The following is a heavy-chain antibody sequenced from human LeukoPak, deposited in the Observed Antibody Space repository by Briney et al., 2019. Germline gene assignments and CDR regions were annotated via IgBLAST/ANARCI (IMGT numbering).Heavy chain of an antibody. Sequence: SVTVSCMASGGTLSSFAISWVRQAPGQGLEWMGGIIPIFGTANYAQKFQGRVTITTDESTSTAYMELCRLRSEDTAVYYCAIEYSGSAGAPWFVPGGQGALVTVAS. CDR2: IIPIFGTA. D-gene: IGHD1-26*01. CDR1: GGTLSSFA. V-gene: IGHV1-69*05. CDR3: AIEYSGSAGAPWFVP. J-gene: IGHJ5*02.